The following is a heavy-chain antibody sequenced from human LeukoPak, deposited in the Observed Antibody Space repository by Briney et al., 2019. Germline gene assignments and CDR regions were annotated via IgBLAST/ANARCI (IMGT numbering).Heavy chain of an antibody. D-gene: IGHD2-15*01. Sequence: GGSLRLSCAASGFTFSSYAMSWVRQAPGKGLEWVSAISGSGGSTYYADSVKGRFTISRDNSKNTLYLQMNSLRAEDTAVYYCAKEGEDIVVVVAANHFDYWGQGTLVTVSS. CDR2: ISGSGGST. J-gene: IGHJ4*02. CDR3: AKEGEDIVVVVAANHFDY. CDR1: GFTFSSYA. V-gene: IGHV3-23*01.